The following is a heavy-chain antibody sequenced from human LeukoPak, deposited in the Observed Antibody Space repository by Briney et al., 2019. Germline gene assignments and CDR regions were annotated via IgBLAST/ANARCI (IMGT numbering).Heavy chain of an antibody. V-gene: IGHV3-9*01. D-gene: IGHD6-13*01. CDR2: IGWNSGSI. CDR1: GFTFDDYA. J-gene: IGHJ4*02. Sequence: PGGSLRLSCAASGFTFDDYAMHWVRQAPGKGLEWVSGIGWNSGSIGYADSVKGRFTISRDNAKNSLYLQMNSLRAEDTALYYCAKGGRAAAGNIFDYWGQGTLVTVSS. CDR3: AKGGRAAAGNIFDY.